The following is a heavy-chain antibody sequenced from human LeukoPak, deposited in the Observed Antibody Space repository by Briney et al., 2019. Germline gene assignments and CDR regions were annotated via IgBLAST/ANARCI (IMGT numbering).Heavy chain of an antibody. D-gene: IGHD1/OR15-1a*01. CDR3: ARGTTH. CDR2: INPKSGDT. J-gene: IGHJ4*02. V-gene: IGHV1-2*02. Sequence: GASVKVSCKASGYTFTSYYMHWVRQAPGQGLEWMGWINPKSGDTNYAQKFQGRVTMTRDTSINTAYMELSSLRSDDTAVFYCARGTTHWGQGTLITVSS. CDR1: GYTFTSYY.